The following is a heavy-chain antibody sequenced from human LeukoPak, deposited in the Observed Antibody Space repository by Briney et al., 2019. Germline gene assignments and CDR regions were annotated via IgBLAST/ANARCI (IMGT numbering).Heavy chain of an antibody. D-gene: IGHD1-26*01. CDR3: AKDLAGSGSYSFDY. V-gene: IGHV3-23*01. Sequence: GGSPRLSCAASGFTFSNYAMNWVRQAPGRGLEWVSAISGSGGSTYYADSVKGRFTISRDNSKNTLYLQMNILRAEDTAVYYCAKDLAGSGSYSFDYWGQGTLVTVSS. CDR2: ISGSGGST. J-gene: IGHJ4*02. CDR1: GFTFSNYA.